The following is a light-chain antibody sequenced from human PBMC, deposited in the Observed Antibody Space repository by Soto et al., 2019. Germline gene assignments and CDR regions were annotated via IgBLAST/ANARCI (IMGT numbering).Light chain of an antibody. CDR2: DVS. V-gene: IGLV2-11*01. CDR3: CSYAGSYTWV. CDR1: TGAVTGTHW. J-gene: IGLJ3*02. Sequence: QTVVTQEPSLTVSPGGTVTLTCGSDTGAVTGTHWPYWFQQRPGQAPQLMIYDVSKRPSGVPDRFSGSKSGNTASLTISGLQAEDEADYYCCSYAGSYTWVFGGGTKLTVL.